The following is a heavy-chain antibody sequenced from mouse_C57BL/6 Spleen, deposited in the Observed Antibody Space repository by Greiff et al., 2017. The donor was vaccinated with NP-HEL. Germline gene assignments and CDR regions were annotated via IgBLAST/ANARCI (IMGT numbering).Heavy chain of an antibody. D-gene: IGHD1-1*01. Sequence: EVQLQQSGPVLVKPGASVKMSCKASGYTFTDYYMNWVKQSHGKSLEWIGVINPYNGGTSYNQKFKGKATLTVDKSSSTAYMELNSLTSEDSAVYYYARGFYYYGSSYAMDYWGQGTSVTVSS. CDR2: INPYNGGT. J-gene: IGHJ4*01. CDR3: ARGFYYYGSSYAMDY. CDR1: GYTFTDYY. V-gene: IGHV1-19*01.